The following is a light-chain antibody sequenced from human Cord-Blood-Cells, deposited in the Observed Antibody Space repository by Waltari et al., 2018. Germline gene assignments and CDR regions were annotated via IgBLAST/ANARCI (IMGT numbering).Light chain of an antibody. V-gene: IGLV2-14*01. J-gene: IGLJ2*01. CDR2: DVS. CDR3: SSYTSSSTLV. Sequence: QSALTQPAPVSGSPGQPITISYTGTSSDVGGYNYVSWYQQHPGKAPKLMIYDVSKRPSGVSNRFSGSKSGNTASLTISGLQAEDEADYYCSSYTSSSTLVFGGGTKLTVL. CDR1: SSDVGGYNY.